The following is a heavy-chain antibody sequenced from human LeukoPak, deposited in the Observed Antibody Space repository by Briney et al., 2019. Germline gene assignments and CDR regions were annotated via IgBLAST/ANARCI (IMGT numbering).Heavy chain of an antibody. Sequence: SVKVSCKASGGTFSSYAISWVRQAPGQGLEWMGGIIPIFGTANYAQKFQGRVTITADESTSTAYMELSSLRSEDTAVYYCARETRGAAGLFDYWGQGTLVTVSS. CDR3: ARETRGAAGLFDY. J-gene: IGHJ4*02. V-gene: IGHV1-69*13. D-gene: IGHD6-13*01. CDR2: IIPIFGTA. CDR1: GGTFSSYA.